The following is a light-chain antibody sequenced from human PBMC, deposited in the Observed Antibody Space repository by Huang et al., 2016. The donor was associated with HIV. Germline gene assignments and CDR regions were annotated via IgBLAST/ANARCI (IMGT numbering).Light chain of an antibody. CDR1: QGIISY. CDR2: AAS. V-gene: IGKV1-9*01. CDR3: QQLNSYPLT. Sequence: IQLTQSPSSLSASVGDRVTITCRASQGIISYLAWYQQKPVKAPNRLIYAASTLQSGVPSRFSGSGSWTDFSLTISSLQPEDFATYYCQQLNSYPLTFGGGTKVEIK. J-gene: IGKJ4*01.